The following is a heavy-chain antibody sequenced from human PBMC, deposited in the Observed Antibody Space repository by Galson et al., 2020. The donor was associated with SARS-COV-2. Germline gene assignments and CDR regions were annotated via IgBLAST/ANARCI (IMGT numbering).Heavy chain of an antibody. CDR1: GFTVSSNY. V-gene: IGHV3-53*01. D-gene: IGHD2-15*01. Sequence: GGSLRLSCAASGFTVSSNYMSWVRQAPGKGLEWVSVIYSGGSTYYADSVKGRFTISRDNSKNTLYLQMNSLRAEDTAVYYCARDLAYCSGGSCYSASDYYGMDVWGQGTTVTVSS. J-gene: IGHJ6*02. CDR3: ARDLAYCSGGSCYSASDYYGMDV. CDR2: IYSGGST.